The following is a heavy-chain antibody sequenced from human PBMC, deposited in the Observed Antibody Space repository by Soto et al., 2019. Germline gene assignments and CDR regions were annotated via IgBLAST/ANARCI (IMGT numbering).Heavy chain of an antibody. Sequence: TSETLSLTCTVSGGSISSYYWSWIRQPPGKGLEWIGYIYYSGSTNYNPSLKSRVTISVDTSKNQFSLKLSSVTAADTAVYYCARSTPPRRGFLEWYSFDYWGQGTLVTVSS. CDR1: GGSISSYY. D-gene: IGHD3-3*01. V-gene: IGHV4-59*08. CDR2: IYYSGST. CDR3: ARSTPPRRGFLEWYSFDY. J-gene: IGHJ4*02.